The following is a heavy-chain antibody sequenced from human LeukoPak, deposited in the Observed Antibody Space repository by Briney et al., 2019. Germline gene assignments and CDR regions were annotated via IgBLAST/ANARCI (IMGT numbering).Heavy chain of an antibody. D-gene: IGHD3-22*01. CDR1: GFTFGSYA. CDR3: ASGWGTMREY. CDR2: ISYDGSNK. Sequence: PGGSLRLSCAASGFTFGSYAMHWVRQAPGKGLEWVAVISYDGSNKYYADSVKGRFTISRDNAKNTLSLQMNSLRAEDTAVYYCASGWGTMREYWGQGTLVTVSS. V-gene: IGHV3-30*04. J-gene: IGHJ4*02.